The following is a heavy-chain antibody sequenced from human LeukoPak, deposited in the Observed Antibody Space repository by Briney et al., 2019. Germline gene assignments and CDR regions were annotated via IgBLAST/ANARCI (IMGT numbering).Heavy chain of an antibody. CDR2: INPDGSVT. D-gene: IGHD6-13*01. CDR3: ARGGIGNPFDC. J-gene: IGHJ4*02. CDR1: GFTFSSYW. Sequence: GGSLRLSCAASGFTFSSYWMHWVRQPPGKGLVWVSRINPDGSVTTHADSVEGRFTISRDNAKNTLYLQMNSLRAGDTAVYYCARGGIGNPFDCWGQGTLVTVSS. V-gene: IGHV3-74*01.